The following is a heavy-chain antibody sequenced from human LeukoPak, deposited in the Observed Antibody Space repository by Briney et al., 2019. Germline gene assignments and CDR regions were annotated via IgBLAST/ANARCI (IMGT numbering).Heavy chain of an antibody. D-gene: IGHD3-16*01. J-gene: IGHJ5*02. Sequence: SETLSLTCSISGDSITTNSYWWGWIRQSPGKGLEWIGSIYSSGNSYYNPSLKTRATISPDTSKNQYSLRLTSVTAADTAIYYCARRGTWDLRIGNWFDPWGQGILVIVSS. CDR3: ARRGTWDLRIGNWFDP. CDR1: GDSITTNSYW. CDR2: IYSSGNS. V-gene: IGHV4-39*01.